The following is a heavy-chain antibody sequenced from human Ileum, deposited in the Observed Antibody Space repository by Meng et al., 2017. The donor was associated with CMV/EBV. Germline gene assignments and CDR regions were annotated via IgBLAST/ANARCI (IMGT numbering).Heavy chain of an antibody. V-gene: IGHV4-34*01. J-gene: IGHJ5*02. CDR3: ARGRGYCSSTSCYNWFDP. D-gene: IGHD2-2*01. Sequence: SETLSLTCAVYGGSLSGYYWSWIRQPPGKGLEWIGEINHSGSTNYNPSLKSRVTISVDTSKNQFSLKLSSVTAADTAVYYCARGRGYCSSTSCYNWFDPWGQGTLVTVSS. CDR1: GGSLSGYY. CDR2: INHSGST.